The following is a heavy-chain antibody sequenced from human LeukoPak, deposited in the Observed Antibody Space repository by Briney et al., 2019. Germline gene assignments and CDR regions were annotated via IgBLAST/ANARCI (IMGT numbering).Heavy chain of an antibody. D-gene: IGHD3-22*01. Sequence: PGGSLRLSCAASGFTFSRYWMSWVRQAPGKGLEWVADIDQDGGEKYYLDSVKGRFTISRDNAKNSLYLQMNSLTAEDTAVYYCARHMFGYYYDREDAFDIWGQGTMVIVSS. CDR3: ARHMFGYYYDREDAFDI. V-gene: IGHV3-7*01. CDR2: IDQDGGEK. CDR1: GFTFSRYW. J-gene: IGHJ3*02.